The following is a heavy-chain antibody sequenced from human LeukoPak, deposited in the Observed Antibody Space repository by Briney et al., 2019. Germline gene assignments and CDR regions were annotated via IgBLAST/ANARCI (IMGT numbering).Heavy chain of an antibody. CDR3: AFSIAAAGYYYYYMDV. J-gene: IGHJ6*03. D-gene: IGHD6-13*01. Sequence: GASVKVSCKASGYTFTSYAMHWVRQAPGQRLEWMGWSNAGNGNTKYSQEFQGRVTITRDTSASTAYMELSSLRSEDTAVYYCAFSIAAAGYYYYYMDVWGKGTTVTVSS. CDR2: SNAGNGNT. V-gene: IGHV1-3*02. CDR1: GYTFTSYA.